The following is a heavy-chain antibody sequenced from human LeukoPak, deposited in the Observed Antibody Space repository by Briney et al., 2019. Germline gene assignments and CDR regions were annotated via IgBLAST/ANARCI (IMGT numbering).Heavy chain of an antibody. J-gene: IGHJ6*03. CDR1: GYTFTSYY. D-gene: IGHD3-10*01. Sequence: ASVKVSCKASGYTFTSYYMHWVRQAPGQGLEWMGIINPSGGSTSYAQKFQGRVTMTRDTSTSTVYMELSSLRSEDTAVYYCARDVHSVRGVIDDYYYYYMDVWGKGTTVTISS. V-gene: IGHV1-46*01. CDR2: INPSGGST. CDR3: ARDVHSVRGVIDDYYYYYMDV.